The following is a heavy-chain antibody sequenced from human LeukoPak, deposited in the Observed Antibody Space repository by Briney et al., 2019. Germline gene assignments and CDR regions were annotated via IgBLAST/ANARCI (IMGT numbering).Heavy chain of an antibody. J-gene: IGHJ4*02. Sequence: GGSLRLSRAASGFTVGSNYMSWVRQAPGKGLEWVSVIYSGGSTYYADSVKGRFTISRDNSKNTLYLQMNSLRAEDTAVYYCARARYSGYDSPYYFDYWGQGTLVTVSS. D-gene: IGHD5-12*01. CDR1: GFTVGSNY. CDR2: IYSGGST. CDR3: ARARYSGYDSPYYFDY. V-gene: IGHV3-53*01.